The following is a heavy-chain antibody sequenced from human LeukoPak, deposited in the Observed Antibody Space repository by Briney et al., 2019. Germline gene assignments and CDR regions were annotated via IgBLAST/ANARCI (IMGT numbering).Heavy chain of an antibody. CDR2: IIPIFGTA. D-gene: IGHD3-3*01. CDR3: ARALRFLEWLSSMDV. CDR1: GGTFSSYA. Sequence: ASVKVSCKASGGTFSSYAISWVRQAPGQGLEWMGGIIPIFGTANYAQKFQGRVTITTDESTSTAYMELSSLRSEDTAVYYCARALRFLEWLSSMDVWGKGTTVTVSS. V-gene: IGHV1-69*05. J-gene: IGHJ6*03.